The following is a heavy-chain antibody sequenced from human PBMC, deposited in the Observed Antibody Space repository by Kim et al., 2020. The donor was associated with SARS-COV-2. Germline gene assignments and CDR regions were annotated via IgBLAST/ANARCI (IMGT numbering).Heavy chain of an antibody. Sequence: GGSLRLSCAASGFIFTTHAMTWVRQAPGKGLEWVSGIGVSGGSTYYADSVKGRFTISRDNSKNTLYLQMNSLRVEVTAVYYCAKDRWYYGSQRGSDYFENWGERTLGTVSS. J-gene: IGHJ4*02. CDR2: IGVSGGST. CDR1: GFIFTTHA. V-gene: IGHV3-23*01. D-gene: IGHD1-26*01. CDR3: AKDRWYYGSQRGSDYFEN.